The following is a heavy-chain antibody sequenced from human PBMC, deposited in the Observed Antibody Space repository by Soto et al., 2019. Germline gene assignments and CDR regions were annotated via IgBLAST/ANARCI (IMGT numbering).Heavy chain of an antibody. V-gene: IGHV4-31*03. CDR2: IYYSGST. Sequence: QVQLQESGPGLVKPSQTLSLTCTVSGGSISSDNYYWSWIRQHPGKGLEWIGYIYYSGSTYYNPSIKSRVTISIDPSKNQFSLELTFVTAADTAMFYCARGYGGNSNGEYFHHWGQGTLVTVSS. CDR1: GGSISSDNYY. CDR3: ARGYGGNSNGEYFHH. D-gene: IGHD1-20*01. J-gene: IGHJ1*01.